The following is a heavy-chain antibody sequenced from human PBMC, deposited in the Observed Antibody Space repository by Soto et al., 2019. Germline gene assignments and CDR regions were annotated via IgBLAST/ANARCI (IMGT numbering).Heavy chain of an antibody. Sequence: QVQLVQSGAEVKKPGSSVKVSCKASGGTFSSYAISWVRQAPGQGLEWMGGIIPIFGTANYAQKFQGRVTITADESTSTAYMELSSLRSEDTAVYYCARSAPPPSYYDSSGYYGYWGQGTLVTVSS. CDR2: IIPIFGTA. CDR1: GGTFSSYA. V-gene: IGHV1-69*12. D-gene: IGHD3-22*01. J-gene: IGHJ4*02. CDR3: ARSAPPPSYYDSSGYYGY.